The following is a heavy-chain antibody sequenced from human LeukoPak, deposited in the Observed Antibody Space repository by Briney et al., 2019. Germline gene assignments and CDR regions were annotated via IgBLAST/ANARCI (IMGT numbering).Heavy chain of an antibody. V-gene: IGHV3-53*01. CDR3: ARDGAGFGELLDY. J-gene: IGHJ4*02. D-gene: IGHD3-10*01. Sequence: GGSPRLSCAASGFTVSSNYMSWVRQAPGKGLEWVSVIYSGGSTYYADSVKGRFTISRDNSKNTLYLQMNSLRAEDTAVYYCARDGAGFGELLDYWGQGTLVTVSS. CDR2: IYSGGST. CDR1: GFTVSSNY.